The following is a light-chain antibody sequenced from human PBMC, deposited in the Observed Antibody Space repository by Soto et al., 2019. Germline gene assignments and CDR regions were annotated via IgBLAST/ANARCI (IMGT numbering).Light chain of an antibody. J-gene: IGLJ3*02. CDR3: SAWDDTVDGHVL. V-gene: IGLV1-47*02. CDR1: TSNIGTNY. Sequence: QAVVTQPPSASGIPGQTVIISCSGSTSNIGTNYVNWYQQFPGTAPKLLIYNTDRRPSGVPDRLSGSKSGTSAYLAIGGLRSEDEADYYCSAWDDTVDGHVLFGGGTKLTVL. CDR2: NTD.